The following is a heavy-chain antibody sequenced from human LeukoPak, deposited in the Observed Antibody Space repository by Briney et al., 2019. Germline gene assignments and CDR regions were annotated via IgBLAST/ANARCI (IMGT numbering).Heavy chain of an antibody. CDR1: GGTFSSYA. CDR3: ARDVHSYGYDY. J-gene: IGHJ4*02. D-gene: IGHD5-18*01. V-gene: IGHV1-69*13. CDR2: IIPTFGTA. Sequence: SVKVSCKASGGTFSSYAISWVRQAPGQGLEWMGGIIPTFGTANYAQKFQGRVTITADESTSTAYMELSSLRSEDTAVYYCARDVHSYGYDYWGQGTLVAVSS.